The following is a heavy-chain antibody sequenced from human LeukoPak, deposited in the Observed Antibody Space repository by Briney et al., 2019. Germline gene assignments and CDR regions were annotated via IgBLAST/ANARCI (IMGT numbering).Heavy chain of an antibody. V-gene: IGHV4-34*01. CDR3: ARGPRVLDY. CDR1: GGSLSGYY. Sequence: PSETLSLTCAVYGGSLSGYYWLWLRHPPGKGLEWIGEINHSGSTNYNPSLKSRVTISVDTSKNQFSLKLSSVTAADTAVYYCARGPRVLDYWGQGTVVTVSS. J-gene: IGHJ4*02. CDR2: INHSGST.